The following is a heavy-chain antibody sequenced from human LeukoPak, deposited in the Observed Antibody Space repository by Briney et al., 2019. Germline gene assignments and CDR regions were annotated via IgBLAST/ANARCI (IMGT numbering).Heavy chain of an antibody. CDR3: ARVKSYYYDTSDKDAFDI. V-gene: IGHV1-46*01. J-gene: IGHJ3*02. CDR2: INPRGGST. D-gene: IGHD3-22*01. Sequence: VASVKVSCKASGGTFSSYAISWVRQAPGQGLEWMGIINPRGGSTSYTQRFQGRVTMTRDTSTSTVYMELSSLRSEDTAVYYCARVKSYYYDTSDKDAFDIWGQGTMVTVSS. CDR1: GGTFSSYA.